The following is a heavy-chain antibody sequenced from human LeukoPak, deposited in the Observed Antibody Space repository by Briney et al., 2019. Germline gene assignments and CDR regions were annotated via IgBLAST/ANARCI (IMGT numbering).Heavy chain of an antibody. V-gene: IGHV3-23*01. Sequence: GGSLRLSCAASGFTFSSDAMSWVRQTPGKGLECVSTIRGSDSRTYYADSVKGRFTISRDNSTNTLYLQMNSLRAGDTAVYYCAKSGSRETVDYWGQGTLVTVPS. J-gene: IGHJ4*02. CDR1: GFTFSSDA. CDR3: AKSGSRETVDY. D-gene: IGHD6-25*01. CDR2: IRGSDSRT.